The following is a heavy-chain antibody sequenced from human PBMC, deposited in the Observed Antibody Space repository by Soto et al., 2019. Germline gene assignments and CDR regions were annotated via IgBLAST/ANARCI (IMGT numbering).Heavy chain of an antibody. J-gene: IGHJ3*02. V-gene: IGHV4-34*01. CDR2: INHSGST. Sequence: QVQLQQWGAGLLKPSETLSLTCAVYGGSFSGYYWSWVRQPPGKGLEWIGEINHSGSTNYNPSLKSRVTISVDTAKTQFALKLSSVTAADTAVYDCARVRGYSNAFDIWGQGTMVTVSS. CDR3: ARVRGYSNAFDI. D-gene: IGHD6-13*01. CDR1: GGSFSGYY.